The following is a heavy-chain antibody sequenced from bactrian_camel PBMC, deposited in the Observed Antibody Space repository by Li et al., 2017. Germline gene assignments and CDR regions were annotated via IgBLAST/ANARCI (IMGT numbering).Heavy chain of an antibody. CDR3: AADGTSSFCSGTYSLEYAY. J-gene: IGHJ4*01. CDR1: SVYC. CDR2: IDTDGGT. Sequence: SVYCVGWFRHPPGKREMREAVATIDTDGGTFYAASVKGRFTISKDNVKNTVFLQMNNLKPEDTATYYCAADGTSSFCSGTYSLEYAYWGQGTQVTVS. D-gene: IGHD2*01. V-gene: IGHV3S53*01.